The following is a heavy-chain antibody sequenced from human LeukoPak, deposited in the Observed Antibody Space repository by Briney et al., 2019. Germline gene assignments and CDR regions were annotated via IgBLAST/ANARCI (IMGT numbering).Heavy chain of an antibody. J-gene: IGHJ4*02. CDR2: ISSNSDNT. V-gene: IGHV1-18*01. Sequence: ASVNVSCKATGCTFTSYGISWVRQAPGQGLEWMGWISSNSDNTNYAQKLQGRVTTTTDTSTSTAYMELRSLRSDDTALYFCARDWGSIKVIADYWGQGTLVTVSS. D-gene: IGHD7-27*01. CDR1: GCTFTSYG. CDR3: ARDWGSIKVIADY.